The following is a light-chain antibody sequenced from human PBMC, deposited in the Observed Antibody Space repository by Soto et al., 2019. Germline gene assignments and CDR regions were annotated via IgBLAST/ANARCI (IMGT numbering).Light chain of an antibody. J-gene: IGKJ1*01. CDR2: GAS. V-gene: IGKV3-15*01. CDR1: QSISSN. Sequence: EIVMTQSPATLSVSPGDRVTLSCWASQSISSNLVWYQQKPGQPPRLLIYGASTRATGIPARFSGSGSGTEFTLPISNLQSEDFAVYYCQQYTNWPRTFGQGTMLEI. CDR3: QQYTNWPRT.